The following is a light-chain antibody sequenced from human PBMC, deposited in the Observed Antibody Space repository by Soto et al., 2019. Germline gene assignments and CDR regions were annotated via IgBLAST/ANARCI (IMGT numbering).Light chain of an antibody. Sequence: DLPLTQSPSTLSASVGDRVTVTFRASQSVSSWLAWYQQKPGKAPNLLIYDASSLHSGVPSRFSGSGSGTEFTLTINSLQTDDVATYYCQQYNDYGTFGQGTKVDIK. CDR2: DAS. J-gene: IGKJ1*01. CDR3: QQYNDYGT. V-gene: IGKV1-5*01. CDR1: QSVSSW.